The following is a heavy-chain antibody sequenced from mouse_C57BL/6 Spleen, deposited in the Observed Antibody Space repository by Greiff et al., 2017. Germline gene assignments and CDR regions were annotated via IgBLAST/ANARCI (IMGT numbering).Heavy chain of an antibody. J-gene: IGHJ2*01. Sequence: QVQLQQSGAELVKPGASVKISCKASGYAFSSYWMNWVKQRPGKGLEWIGQIYPGDGDTNYNGKFKGKATLTADKSASTAYMQLSSLTSEDSAVYCGARSYYGSGFDYWGQGTTLTVSS. CDR2: IYPGDGDT. V-gene: IGHV1-80*01. CDR1: GYAFSSYW. CDR3: ARSYYGSGFDY. D-gene: IGHD1-1*01.